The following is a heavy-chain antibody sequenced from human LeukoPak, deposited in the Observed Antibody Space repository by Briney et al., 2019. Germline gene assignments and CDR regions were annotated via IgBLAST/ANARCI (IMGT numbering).Heavy chain of an antibody. V-gene: IGHV1-18*04. J-gene: IGHJ4*02. D-gene: IGHD3-16*02. CDR2: ISAYNGNT. CDR1: GYTFTSYG. Sequence: ASVKVSCKASGYTFTSYGISWVRQAPGQVLEWMGWISAYNGNTNYAQKLQGRVTMTTDTSTNTAYMELRSLRSDDTAVYYCARDTDDYVWGSYRGLDYWGQGTLVTVSS. CDR3: ARDTDDYVWGSYRGLDY.